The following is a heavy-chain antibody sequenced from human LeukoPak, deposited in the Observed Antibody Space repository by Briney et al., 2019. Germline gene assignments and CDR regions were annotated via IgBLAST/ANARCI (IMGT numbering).Heavy chain of an antibody. Sequence: PGGSLRLSCAASGFTFTSYAMHWVRQAPGRGLEWVAVISYDGSNKYYADSVKGRFTISRDNSKNTLYLQMNSLRAEDTACYYCARDQLGGVDYWGQGTLVTVSS. J-gene: IGHJ4*02. CDR2: ISYDGSNK. CDR3: ARDQLGGVDY. V-gene: IGHV3-30-3*01. CDR1: GFTFTSYA. D-gene: IGHD3-16*01.